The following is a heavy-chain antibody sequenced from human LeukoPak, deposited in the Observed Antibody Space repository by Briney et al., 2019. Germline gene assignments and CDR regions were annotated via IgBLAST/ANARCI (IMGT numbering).Heavy chain of an antibody. CDR2: IKQDGSEK. D-gene: IGHD2-2*01. Sequence: PGGALRLSCAASGFTFSSYSMNWVRQAPGKGLEWVANIKQDGSEKYYVDSVKGRFTISRDNAKNSLYLQMNSLRAEDTAVYYCARDLAVVVPAAEGAFDIWGQGTMVTVSS. J-gene: IGHJ3*02. CDR1: GFTFSSYS. V-gene: IGHV3-7*01. CDR3: ARDLAVVVPAAEGAFDI.